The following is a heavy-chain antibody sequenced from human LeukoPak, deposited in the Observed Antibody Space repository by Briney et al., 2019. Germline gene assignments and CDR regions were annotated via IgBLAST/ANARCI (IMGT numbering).Heavy chain of an antibody. V-gene: IGHV4-34*01. D-gene: IGHD2-2*01. J-gene: IGHJ4*02. CDR1: GGSISSYY. CDR3: ARRDVVVPAGGNYFDY. CDR2: INHSGST. Sequence: PSETLSLTCTVSGGSISSYYWSWIRQPPGKGLEWIGEINHSGSTNYNPSLKSRVTISVDTSKNQFSLKLSSVTAADTAMYYCARRDVVVPAGGNYFDYWGQGTLVTVSS.